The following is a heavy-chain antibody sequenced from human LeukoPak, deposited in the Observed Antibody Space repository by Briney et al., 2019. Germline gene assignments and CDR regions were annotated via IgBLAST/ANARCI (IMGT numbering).Heavy chain of an antibody. J-gene: IGHJ6*03. CDR1: GFTFSSYW. CDR3: ARGEYSSSWTYYYYYYMDV. V-gene: IGHV3-7*01. Sequence: GGSLRLSCAASGFTFSSYWMSWVRQAPGKGLEWVANIKQDGSEKYYVDSVKGRFTISRDNAKNSLYLQMNSLRAEDTAVYYCARGEYSSSWTYYYYYYMDVWGKGTTVTVSS. D-gene: IGHD6-13*01. CDR2: IKQDGSEK.